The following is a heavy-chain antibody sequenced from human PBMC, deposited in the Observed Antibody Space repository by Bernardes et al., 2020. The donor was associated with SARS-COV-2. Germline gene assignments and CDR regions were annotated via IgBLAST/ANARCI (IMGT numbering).Heavy chain of an antibody. Sequence: GSLRLSCEASGFTFSTYSMFWVRQAPGKGLVWVSFINADGSITTYADSVNGRFTVSRDNAKNTLYLQMNSLRAEDTAVYYCTRNFGGLGLWGQGTLVTVSS. D-gene: IGHD3-10*01. CDR1: GFTFSTYS. V-gene: IGHV3-74*01. CDR3: TRNFGGLGL. J-gene: IGHJ4*02. CDR2: INADGSIT.